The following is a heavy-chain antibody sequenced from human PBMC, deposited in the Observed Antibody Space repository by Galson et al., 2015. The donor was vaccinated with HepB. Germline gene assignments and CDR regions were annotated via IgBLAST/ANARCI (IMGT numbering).Heavy chain of an antibody. CDR1: GFTFDDYA. J-gene: IGHJ4*02. V-gene: IGHV3-9*01. Sequence: SLRLSCAASGFTFDDYAMHWVRQAPGKGLEWVSGISWNSGSIGYADSVKGRFTISRDNAKNSLYLQMNSLRAEDTALYYCAKDISYYGSGSGVGGQGTLVTVSS. D-gene: IGHD3-10*01. CDR3: AKDISYYGSGSGV. CDR2: ISWNSGSI.